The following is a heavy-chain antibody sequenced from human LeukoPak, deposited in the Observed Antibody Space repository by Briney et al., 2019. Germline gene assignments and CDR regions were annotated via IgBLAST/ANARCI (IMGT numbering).Heavy chain of an antibody. D-gene: IGHD2-8*01. J-gene: IGHJ4*02. CDR3: ATMSVSAMFYLHY. Sequence: SETLSLTCAVSGDSFSTFCWSWIRQSPGKGLEWIGDINHNGNTNYNPSLKSRVTISVGTSRNLFSLRLTSVTAADTAVYYCATMSVSAMFYLHYWGQGALVTVSS. CDR1: GDSFSTFC. CDR2: INHNGNT. V-gene: IGHV4-34*01.